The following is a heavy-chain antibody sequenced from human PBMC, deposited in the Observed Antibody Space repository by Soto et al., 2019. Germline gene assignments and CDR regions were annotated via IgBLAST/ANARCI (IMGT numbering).Heavy chain of an antibody. Sequence: QLHLVQSGAVVKKPGASVTVSCSASGYPVTAYYMHWVRQAPGRGLEWMGGINPATGAAKYTQTFRGRVTMTRDTSTITVFMELGGLTSEDPAVFYCARGGGVGVAGSAAFDMWGQGTLVTVSS. D-gene: IGHD3-3*01. CDR1: GYPVTAYY. V-gene: IGHV1-2*02. CDR2: INPATGAA. J-gene: IGHJ3*02. CDR3: ARGGGVGVAGSAAFDM.